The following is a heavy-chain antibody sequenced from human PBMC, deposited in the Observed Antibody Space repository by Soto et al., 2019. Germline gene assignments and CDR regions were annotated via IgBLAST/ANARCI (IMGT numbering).Heavy chain of an antibody. V-gene: IGHV1-3*04. D-gene: IGHD6-19*01. CDR2: INTANGNT. J-gene: IGHJ4*02. CDR1: GFTFTTYG. CDR3: ARVGYSGGGYDY. Sequence: QVQLVQSGAEMKKPGASVKVSCKTSGFTFTTYGLHWVRQAPGQRPEWMGWINTANGNTKYSQNLRGRVTLTRDTPASTTYMELSSLRSEDTAVYYCARVGYSGGGYDYWGQGTLVIVSS.